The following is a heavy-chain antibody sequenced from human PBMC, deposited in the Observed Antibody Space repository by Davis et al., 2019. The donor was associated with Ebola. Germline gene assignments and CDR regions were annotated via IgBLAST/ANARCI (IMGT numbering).Heavy chain of an antibody. D-gene: IGHD3-16*01. Sequence: GESLKISCAASGLSFSDSTLNWVRQAPGKGLEWVSGISGSGGSTFYTSSVRGRLTLFRDNSNNRRYLQMKIRRVEDSALYYCANVGDLGQGTLVTVSS. CDR3: ANVGD. J-gene: IGHJ4*02. V-gene: IGHV3-23*01. CDR1: GLSFSDST. CDR2: ISGSGGST.